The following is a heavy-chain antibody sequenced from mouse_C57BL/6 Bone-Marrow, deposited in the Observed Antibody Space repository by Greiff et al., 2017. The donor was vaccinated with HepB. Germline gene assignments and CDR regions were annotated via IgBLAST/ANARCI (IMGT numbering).Heavy chain of an antibody. Sequence: QVQLQQSGSELRSPGSSVKLSCKDFDSEVFPIADMSWVRQKPGHGFEWIGGILPSIGRTIYGEKFEDKATLDADTLSNTAYLELNSLTSEDSAIYYCARGGTTVVPYWYFDVWGTGTTVTVSS. CDR1: DSEVFPIAD. D-gene: IGHD1-1*01. J-gene: IGHJ1*03. CDR3: ARGGTTVVPYWYFDV. V-gene: IGHV15-2*01. CDR2: ILPSIGRT.